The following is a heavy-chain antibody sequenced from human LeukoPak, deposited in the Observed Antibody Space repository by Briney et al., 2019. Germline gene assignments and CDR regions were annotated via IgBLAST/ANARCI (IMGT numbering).Heavy chain of an antibody. CDR3: ARAVLPSPPLLVRGVKYGMDV. CDR2: IYYSGST. Sequence: SETLSLTCTVSGGSISSYYWSWIRQPPGKGLEWIGYIYYSGSTNYNPSLKSRVTISVDTSKNQFSLKLSSVTAADTAVYYCARAVLPSPPLLVRGVKYGMDVWGQGTTVTVSS. V-gene: IGHV4-59*01. CDR1: GGSISSYY. J-gene: IGHJ6*02. D-gene: IGHD3-10*01.